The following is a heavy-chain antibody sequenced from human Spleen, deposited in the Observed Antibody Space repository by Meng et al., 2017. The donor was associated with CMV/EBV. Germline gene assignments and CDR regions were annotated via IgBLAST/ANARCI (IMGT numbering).Heavy chain of an antibody. CDR3: ARDNGLPRPAFDY. Sequence: GESLKISCAASGFTFSTCTMNWVRQAPGKGLEWVSYISVSSGPIHYADSVKGRFTISRDNAKNSLYLQMNSLRAEDTAVYYCARDNGLPRPAFDYWGQGTLVTVSS. CDR1: GFTFSTCT. D-gene: IGHD4-11*01. CDR2: ISVSSGPI. V-gene: IGHV3-48*01. J-gene: IGHJ4*02.